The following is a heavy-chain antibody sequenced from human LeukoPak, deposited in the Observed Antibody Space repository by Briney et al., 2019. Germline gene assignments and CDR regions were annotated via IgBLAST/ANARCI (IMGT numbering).Heavy chain of an antibody. D-gene: IGHD4-17*01. V-gene: IGHV4-59*01. CDR3: ARDFPPDGDYPSTYYYGMDV. CDR2: IYYSGST. CDR1: GGSISSYY. Sequence: PSETLSLTCTVSGGSISSYYWSWIRQPPGKGLEWIGYIYYSGSTNYNPSLKCRVTISVDTSKNQFSLKLSSVTAADTAVYYCARDFPPDGDYPSTYYYGMDVWGQGTTVTVSS. J-gene: IGHJ6*02.